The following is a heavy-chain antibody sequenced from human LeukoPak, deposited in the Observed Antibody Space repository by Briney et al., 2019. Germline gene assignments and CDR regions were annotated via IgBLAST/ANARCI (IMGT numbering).Heavy chain of an antibody. J-gene: IGHJ6*03. D-gene: IGHD2-2*01. V-gene: IGHV4-4*07. CDR1: GGSISNHF. CDR3: VRGVVPAPLHHYYYMDV. Sequence: SETLSLTCTVSGGSISNHFWSWVRQPAGKGLEWIGRFYSSENIKYNPSLKSRVTMSVDTSKNQLSLRLNSVTAADTAVYYCVRGVVPAPLHHYYYMDVWGKGTTITVSS. CDR2: FYSSENI.